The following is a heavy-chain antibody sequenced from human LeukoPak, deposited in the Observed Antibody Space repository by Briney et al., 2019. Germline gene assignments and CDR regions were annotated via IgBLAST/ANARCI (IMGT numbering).Heavy chain of an antibody. D-gene: IGHD6-13*01. CDR2: INHSGST. Sequence: PSETLSLTCAVYGGSFSGYYWSWIRQPPGKGLEWIGEINHSGSTNYNPSLKSRVTISVDTSKNQFSLKLSSVTAADTAVYYCARGVAAAVNWFDPWGQGTLVTVSS. J-gene: IGHJ5*02. CDR3: ARGVAAAVNWFDP. CDR1: GGSFSGYY. V-gene: IGHV4-34*01.